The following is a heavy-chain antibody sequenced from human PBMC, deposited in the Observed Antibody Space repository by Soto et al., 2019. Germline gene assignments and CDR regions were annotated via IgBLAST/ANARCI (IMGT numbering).Heavy chain of an antibody. D-gene: IGHD6-19*01. CDR1: GITLRNYW. V-gene: IGHV3-74*01. CDR2: IKSDGTTT. J-gene: IGHJ4*02. CDR3: AVVENSGWSDPFEH. Sequence: GGSLRLSCAGSGITLRNYWMHWVRQAPGKGLLWVARIKSDGTTTNYADSVQGRFTVSRDSAKDTFYLQVDSLRVEDTALYYCAVVENSGWSDPFEHWGRGTPVTVSS.